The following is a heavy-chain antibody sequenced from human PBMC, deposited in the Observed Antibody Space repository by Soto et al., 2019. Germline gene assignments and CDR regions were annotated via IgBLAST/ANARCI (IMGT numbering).Heavy chain of an antibody. D-gene: IGHD6-19*01. CDR1: GFTFSSYA. Sequence: EVQLLESGGGLVQPGGSLRLSCAAYGFTFSSYAMSWVRQAPGKGLEWVSAISGSGGSTYYADSVKGRFTIARDNSKNPLYLQMNSLRAEDTAVYYCAKDAQGYSSGQNFDYWGQGTLVTVSS. CDR2: ISGSGGST. CDR3: AKDAQGYSSGQNFDY. J-gene: IGHJ4*02. V-gene: IGHV3-23*01.